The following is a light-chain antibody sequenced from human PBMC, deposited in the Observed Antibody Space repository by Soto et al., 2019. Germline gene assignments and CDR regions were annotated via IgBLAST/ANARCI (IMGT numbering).Light chain of an antibody. CDR3: QQYDNWPPCT. CDR1: QIVGNK. J-gene: IGKJ1*01. Sequence: EVVMTQSPATLSVSPGEGATLSCRASQIVGNKLAWFQQKPGQAPRLLIYFASTRATGIPARFSGSGSGTEFTLTISSLQSADFAVYYCQQYDNWPPCTFGQGTKVEI. CDR2: FAS. V-gene: IGKV3-15*01.